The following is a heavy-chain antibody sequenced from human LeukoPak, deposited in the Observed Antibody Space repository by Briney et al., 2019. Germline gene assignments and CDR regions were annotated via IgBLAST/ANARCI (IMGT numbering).Heavy chain of an antibody. CDR2: ISSSGSTI. CDR3: ARDYPTVVNRGVVSSEYWYFDL. V-gene: IGHV3-48*03. Sequence: GGSLRLSCAVSGFIFDDYGMNWVRQAPGKGLEWVSYISSSGSTIYYADSVKGRFTISRDNAKNSLYLQMNSLRAEDTAVYYCARDYPTVVNRGVVSSEYWYFDLWGRGTLVTVSS. J-gene: IGHJ2*01. CDR1: GFIFDDYG. D-gene: IGHD4-23*01.